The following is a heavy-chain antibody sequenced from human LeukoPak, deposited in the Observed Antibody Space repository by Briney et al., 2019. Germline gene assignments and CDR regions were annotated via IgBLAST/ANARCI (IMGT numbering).Heavy chain of an antibody. CDR3: ARFTGVGATLFDY. Sequence: PSETLSLTCAVYGGSFSRYYWSWIRQPPGKGLEWIGEINHSGSTNYNPSLKSRVTISVDTSKNQFSLKLSSVTAADTAVYYCARFTGVGATLFDYWGQGTLVTVSS. D-gene: IGHD1-26*01. V-gene: IGHV4-34*01. J-gene: IGHJ4*02. CDR1: GGSFSRYY. CDR2: INHSGST.